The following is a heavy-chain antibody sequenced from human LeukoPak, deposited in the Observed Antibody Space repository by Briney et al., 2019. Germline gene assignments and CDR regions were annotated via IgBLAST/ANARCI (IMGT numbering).Heavy chain of an antibody. D-gene: IGHD3-9*01. CDR1: GFTVSTNY. Sequence: GGSLRLSCAAAGFTVSTNYLTWVRQAPGKGLEWVSLIYSDGTTYYADSVMGRFTISRDNSKNTLYLQMNSLRAEDTAIYYCAKSQGDMGDYWGQGTLVTVS. V-gene: IGHV3-53*01. J-gene: IGHJ4*02. CDR2: IYSDGTT. CDR3: AKSQGDMGDY.